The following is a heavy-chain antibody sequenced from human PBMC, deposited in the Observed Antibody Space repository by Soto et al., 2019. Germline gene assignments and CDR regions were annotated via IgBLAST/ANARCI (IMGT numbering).Heavy chain of an antibody. D-gene: IGHD1-26*01. V-gene: IGHV4-61*01. Sequence: SETLSLTCTVSGGSVSSGSYYWSWIRQPPGKGLEWIGYIYYSGSANYNPSLKSRVTISVDTSKNQFSLKLSSVTAADTAVYYCARDPLGATPMDVWGQGTTVTVSS. CDR2: IYYSGSA. CDR3: ARDPLGATPMDV. CDR1: GGSVSSGSYY. J-gene: IGHJ6*02.